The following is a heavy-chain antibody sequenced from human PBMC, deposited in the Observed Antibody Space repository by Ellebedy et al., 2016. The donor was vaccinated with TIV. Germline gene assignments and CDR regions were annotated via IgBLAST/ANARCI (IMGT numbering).Heavy chain of an antibody. CDR1: GFTFSSYG. J-gene: IGHJ4*02. V-gene: IGHV3-7*01. D-gene: IGHD3-22*01. CDR2: IKQDGSEK. CDR3: ARDGITMIIVVNHFDY. Sequence: GGSLRLSCAASGFTFSSYGMHWVRQAPGKGLEWVANIKQDGSEKYYVDSVKGRFTISRDNAKNSLYLQMNSLRAEDTAVYYCARDGITMIIVVNHFDYWGQGTLVTVSS.